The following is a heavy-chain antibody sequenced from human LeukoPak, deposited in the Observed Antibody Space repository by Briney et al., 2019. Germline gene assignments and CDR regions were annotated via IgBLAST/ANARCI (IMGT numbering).Heavy chain of an antibody. J-gene: IGHJ4*02. CDR3: AKDRDGYSSACWHY. CDR1: GFTFSSYE. V-gene: IGHV3-48*03. CDR2: ISSSGSTI. Sequence: PGGSLRLSCAASGFTFSSYEMNWVRQAPGKGLEWVSYISSSGSTIYYADSVKGRFTISRDNSKNTLYLQMSSLRAEDTAVYYCAKDRDGYSSACWHYWGQGTLVTVSS. D-gene: IGHD6-19*01.